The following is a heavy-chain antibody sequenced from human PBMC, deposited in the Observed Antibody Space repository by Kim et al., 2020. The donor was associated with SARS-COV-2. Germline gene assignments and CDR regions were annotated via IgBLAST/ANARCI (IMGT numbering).Heavy chain of an antibody. CDR1: GFTFSSYG. Sequence: GGSLRLSCAASGFTFSSYGMYWVRQAPGKGLEWVAVIWYDGSNKYYADSVKGRFTISRDNSKNTLYLQMNSLRAEDTAVYYCAKDRLWFGEAFPGMDVWGQGTTVTVSS. D-gene: IGHD3-10*01. J-gene: IGHJ6*02. CDR3: AKDRLWFGEAFPGMDV. V-gene: IGHV3-33*06. CDR2: IWYDGSNK.